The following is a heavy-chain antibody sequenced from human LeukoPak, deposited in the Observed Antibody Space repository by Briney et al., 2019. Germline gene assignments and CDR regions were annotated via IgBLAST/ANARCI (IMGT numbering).Heavy chain of an antibody. Sequence: GGSLRLSCAVSGFSFRCYWRDGVRQTPEKGLEWVACINEDGSETYYVDSVMGRFTISRDNTMNSLFLQMTSLRAEDTAVYYCLTNFYSAIREATHDYWGQGTLVTVSS. CDR2: INEDGSET. V-gene: IGHV3-7*03. J-gene: IGHJ4*02. CDR3: LTNFYSAIREATHDY. D-gene: IGHD1-26*01. CDR1: GFSFRCYW.